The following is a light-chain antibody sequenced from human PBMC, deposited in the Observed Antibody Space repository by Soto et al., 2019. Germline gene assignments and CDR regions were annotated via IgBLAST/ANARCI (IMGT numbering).Light chain of an antibody. V-gene: IGKV1-5*01. J-gene: IGKJ2*01. Sequence: DIQMTQSPSTLSASVGDRVTITCRASQSITGWLAWYQQKPGKARKLLIYDASTLETGVPSRFSGRESGTEFTLTISGLQPDDVGTYYCQQYKNLFTFGQGTKLEIK. CDR1: QSITGW. CDR2: DAS. CDR3: QQYKNLFT.